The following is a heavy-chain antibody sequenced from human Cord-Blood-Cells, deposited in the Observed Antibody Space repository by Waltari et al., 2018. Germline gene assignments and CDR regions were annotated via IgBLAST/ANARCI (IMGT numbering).Heavy chain of an antibody. V-gene: IGHV4-30-2*01. CDR1: GGSISSGGYS. J-gene: IGHJ1*01. CDR3: ARGGDSSSQTEYFQH. D-gene: IGHD6-13*01. CDR2: IYHSGST. Sequence: QLQLQESGSGLVKPSQTLSLTCAVSGGSISSGGYSWSWIRQPPGKGLEWIGYIYHSGSTYYNPSLKSRVTRSVDRSKNQFSLKLSSVTAADTAVYYCARGGDSSSQTEYFQHWGQGTLVTVSS.